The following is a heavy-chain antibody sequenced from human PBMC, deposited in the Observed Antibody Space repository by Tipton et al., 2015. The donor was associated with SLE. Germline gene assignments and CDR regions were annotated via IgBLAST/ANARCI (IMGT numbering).Heavy chain of an antibody. CDR2: IYHSGST. D-gene: IGHD4-17*01. CDR1: GYSISSGYY. J-gene: IGHJ4*02. V-gene: IGHV4-38-2*01. CDR3: ARHLREYGDAHFDY. Sequence: TLSLTCAVSGYSISSGYYWGWIRQPPGKGLEWIGRIYHSGSTNYNPSLKSRVTISVDTSKNQFSLNVSSVTAAATAVYYCARHLREYGDAHFDYWGQGTLITVSS.